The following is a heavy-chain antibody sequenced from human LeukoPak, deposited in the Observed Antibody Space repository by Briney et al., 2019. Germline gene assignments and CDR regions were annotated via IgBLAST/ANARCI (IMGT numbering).Heavy chain of an antibody. Sequence: PSETLSLTCAVSGGSVSNGGYFWGWIRQPPGKGLEWIGYIYHSGSTYYNPSLKSRVTISVDRSKNHFSLKLTSVTAADTAVYYCARGHTPYGDYVYGYYFDYWGQGTLVTVSS. CDR2: IYHSGST. J-gene: IGHJ4*02. CDR1: GGSVSNGGYF. V-gene: IGHV4-30-2*01. CDR3: ARGHTPYGDYVYGYYFDY. D-gene: IGHD4-17*01.